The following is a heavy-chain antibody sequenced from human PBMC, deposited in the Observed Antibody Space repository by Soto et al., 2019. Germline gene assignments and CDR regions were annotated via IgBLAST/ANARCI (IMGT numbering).Heavy chain of an antibody. J-gene: IGHJ4*02. Sequence: GGSLRLSCPASGFTFSSYGMHWVRQAPGKGLAWVAVISYDGSNKYYADSVKGRFTISRDTSKNPLYLQMNSLRAEDTAVYYGAKEIGDEYSSSSGDDWGQGTLVTVSS. CDR3: AKEIGDEYSSSSGDD. V-gene: IGHV3-30*18. D-gene: IGHD6-6*01. CDR2: ISYDGSNK. CDR1: GFTFSSYG.